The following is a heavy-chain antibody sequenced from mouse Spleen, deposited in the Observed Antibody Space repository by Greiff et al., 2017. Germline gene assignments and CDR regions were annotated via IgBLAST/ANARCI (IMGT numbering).Heavy chain of an antibody. Sequence: EVKVEESGGGLVKLGGSLKLSCAASGFTFSSYAMSWVRQTPEKRLEWVATISSGGGNTYYPDSVKGRFTISRDNAKNTLYLQMSSLKSEDTAMYYCARQGSPITTVVATDAMDYWGQGTSVTVSS. CDR3: ARQGSPITTVVATDAMDY. J-gene: IGHJ4*01. V-gene: IGHV5-9*04. CDR2: ISSGGGNT. CDR1: GFTFSSYA. D-gene: IGHD1-1*01.